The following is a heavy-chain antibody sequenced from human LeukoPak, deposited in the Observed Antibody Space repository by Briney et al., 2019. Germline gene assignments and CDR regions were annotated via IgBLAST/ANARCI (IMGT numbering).Heavy chain of an antibody. CDR3: ARDVGQYCSGGSCYPLDY. J-gene: IGHJ4*02. Sequence: ASVKVSCKTSGYTFTSYGISWVRQAPGQGLEWMGWINPNNGNTDYAQRLQGRLTVTKDTSMSTAYMELRSLRSDDTALYYCARDVGQYCSGGSCYPLDYWGQGTLVTVSS. V-gene: IGHV1-18*04. CDR2: INPNNGNT. D-gene: IGHD2-15*01. CDR1: GYTFTSYG.